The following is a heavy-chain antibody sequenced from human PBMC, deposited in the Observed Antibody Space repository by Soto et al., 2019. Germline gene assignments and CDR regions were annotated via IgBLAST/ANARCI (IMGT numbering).Heavy chain of an antibody. CDR1: GGTFSSYA. D-gene: IGHD5-12*01. CDR2: IIPIFGTA. CDR3: ARDMGYSGYDYNFDY. Sequence: GASVKVSCKASGGTFSSYAISWVRQAPGQGLEWMGGIIPIFGTANYAQKFQGRVTITADKSTSTAYMELSSLRSEDTAVYYCARDMGYSGYDYNFDYWGQGTLVTVSS. J-gene: IGHJ4*02. V-gene: IGHV1-69*06.